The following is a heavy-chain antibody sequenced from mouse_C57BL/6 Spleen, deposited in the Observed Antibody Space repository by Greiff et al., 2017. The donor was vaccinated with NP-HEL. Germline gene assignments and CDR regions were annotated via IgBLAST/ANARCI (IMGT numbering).Heavy chain of an antibody. J-gene: IGHJ1*03. Sequence: EVKLMESGGGLVKPGGSLKLSCAASGFTFSSYAMSWVRQTPEKRLEWVANISDGGSYTYYPGNVKGRFTITRDNAKNTLNLQMSHLKSEDEAMYYCARAQGNWDCYFDGWGTGTTVTVSS. CDR3: ARAQGNWDCYFDG. CDR2: ISDGGSYT. V-gene: IGHV5-4*03. CDR1: GFTFSSYA. D-gene: IGHD4-1*01.